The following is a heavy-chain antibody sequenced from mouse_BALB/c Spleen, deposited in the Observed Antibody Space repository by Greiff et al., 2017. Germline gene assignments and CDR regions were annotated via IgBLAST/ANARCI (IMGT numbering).Heavy chain of an antibody. J-gene: IGHJ2*01. Sequence: EVQLVESGGGLVQPGGSMKLSCVASGFTFSNYWMNWVRQSPEKGLEWVAEIRLKSNNYATHYAESVKGRFTISRDDSKSSVYLQMNNLRAEDTGMYYCTRDSSGYPDYWGQGTTLTVSS. V-gene: IGHV6-6*02. CDR3: TRDSSGYPDY. CDR2: IRLKSNNYAT. CDR1: GFTFSNYW. D-gene: IGHD3-2*01.